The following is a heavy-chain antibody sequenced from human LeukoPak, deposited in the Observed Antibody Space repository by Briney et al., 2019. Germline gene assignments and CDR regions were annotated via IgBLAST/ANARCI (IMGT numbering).Heavy chain of an antibody. Sequence: SETLSLTCAVYGGSFSGYYWSWIRQPPGKGLEWIGEINHSGSTNYNPSLKSRVTISVDKSKTQFSLKLSSVTAADTAVYYCARVRPTPDYYYYMDVWGKGTTVTVSS. CDR3: ARVRPTPDYYYYMDV. J-gene: IGHJ6*03. V-gene: IGHV4-34*01. CDR1: GGSFSGYY. CDR2: INHSGST.